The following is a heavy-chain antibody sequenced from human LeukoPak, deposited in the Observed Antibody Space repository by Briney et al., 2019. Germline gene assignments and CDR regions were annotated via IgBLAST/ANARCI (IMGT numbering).Heavy chain of an antibody. CDR2: INPNSGGT. Sequence: ASVKVSCKASGYTFTGYYMHWVRQAPGQGLEWMGWINPNSGGTNYAQKFQGRVTMTRDTSISTAYMELSRLRSDDTAVYYCAEGYCSSTSCPTRGDYYGMDVWGQGTTATVSS. CDR3: AEGYCSSTSCPTRGDYYGMDV. CDR1: GYTFTGYY. J-gene: IGHJ6*02. V-gene: IGHV1-2*02. D-gene: IGHD2-2*01.